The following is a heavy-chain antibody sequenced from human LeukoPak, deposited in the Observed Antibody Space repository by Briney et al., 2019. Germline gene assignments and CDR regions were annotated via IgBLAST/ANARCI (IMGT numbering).Heavy chain of an antibody. J-gene: IGHJ4*02. Sequence: GESLKISRKGSGYTFTSYWIAWVRQMPGKGLEWMGIIYPGDSDTRYSPSFQGQVTISADKSISTAYLQWSSLKASDTAMYYCARGRRYCSGGSCYPLDSWSQGTLVTVSS. CDR1: GYTFTSYW. CDR3: ARGRRYCSGGSCYPLDS. D-gene: IGHD2-15*01. CDR2: IYPGDSDT. V-gene: IGHV5-51*01.